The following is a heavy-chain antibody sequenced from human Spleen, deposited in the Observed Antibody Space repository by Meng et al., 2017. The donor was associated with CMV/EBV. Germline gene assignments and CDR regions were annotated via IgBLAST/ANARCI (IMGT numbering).Heavy chain of an antibody. CDR2: ISSSGSTI. Sequence: GESLKISCAASGFTVSSNYMSWVRQAPGKGLEWVSYISSSGSTIYYADSVKGRFTISRDNGKNSLYLQMNSLRAEGTAVYYCARDHYDYVWGSYHYWGQGTLVTVSS. J-gene: IGHJ4*02. CDR3: ARDHYDYVWGSYHY. D-gene: IGHD3-16*02. CDR1: GFTVSSNY. V-gene: IGHV3-11*04.